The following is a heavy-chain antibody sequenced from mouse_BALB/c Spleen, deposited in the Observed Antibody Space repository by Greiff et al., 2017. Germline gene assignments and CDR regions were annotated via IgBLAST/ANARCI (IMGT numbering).Heavy chain of an antibody. V-gene: IGHV1S29*02. CDR3: ARNPRYYYGSSLAY. Sequence: EVQLQQSGPELVKPGASVKISCKASGYTFTDYNMHWVKQSHGKSLEWIGYIYPYNGGTGYNQKFKSKATLTVDNSSSTAYMELRSLTSEDSAVYYCARNPRYYYGSSLAYWGQGTLVTVSA. D-gene: IGHD1-1*01. CDR2: IYPYNGGT. J-gene: IGHJ3*01. CDR1: GYTFTDYN.